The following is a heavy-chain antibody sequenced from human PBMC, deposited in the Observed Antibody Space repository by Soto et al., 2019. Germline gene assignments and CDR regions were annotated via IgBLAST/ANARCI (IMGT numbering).Heavy chain of an antibody. J-gene: IGHJ6*02. Sequence: ASVKVSCKASGYTFTGYYMHWVRQAPGQGLEWMGWINPNSGGTNYAQKFQGRVTMTRDTSISTAYMGLSRLRSDDTAVYYCARDRVAGTGMYYYYGMDVWGQGTTVTVSS. D-gene: IGHD6-19*01. V-gene: IGHV1-2*02. CDR3: ARDRVAGTGMYYYYGMDV. CDR1: GYTFTGYY. CDR2: INPNSGGT.